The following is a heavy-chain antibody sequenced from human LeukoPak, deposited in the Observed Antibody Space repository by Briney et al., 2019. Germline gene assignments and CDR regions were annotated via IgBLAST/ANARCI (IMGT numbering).Heavy chain of an antibody. J-gene: IGHJ5*02. D-gene: IGHD3-9*01. Sequence: SETLSLTCTVPGDSVTSSFWNWIRQPPGKGLEWIGYIYYNGNTKYNPSLKSRVTISVDTSKNQFSLKLSSVTAADTAVYYCAGDSLTGPDNWFDPWGQGTLVTVSS. CDR2: IYYNGNT. CDR3: AGDSLTGPDNWFDP. CDR1: GDSVTSSF. V-gene: IGHV4-59*02.